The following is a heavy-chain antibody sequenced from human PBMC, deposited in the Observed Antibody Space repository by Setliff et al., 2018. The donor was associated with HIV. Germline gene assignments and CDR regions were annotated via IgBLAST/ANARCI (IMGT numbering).Heavy chain of an antibody. J-gene: IGHJ3*02. D-gene: IGHD4-17*01. Sequence: GESLKISCQGSADTFTYYWIGWVRQMPGKGLEWMGVIYPGDSDTRYSPSFQGQVTISADKSINTAYLPWSSLEASDSAIYYCARRRGTYGNALDIWGQGTLVTVSS. V-gene: IGHV5-51*01. CDR3: ARRRGTYGNALDI. CDR1: ADTFTYYW. CDR2: IYPGDSDT.